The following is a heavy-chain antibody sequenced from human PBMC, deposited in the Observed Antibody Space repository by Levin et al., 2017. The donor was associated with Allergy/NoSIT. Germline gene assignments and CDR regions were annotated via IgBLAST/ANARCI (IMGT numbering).Heavy chain of an antibody. V-gene: IGHV3-30-3*01. CDR2: ISYDGSNK. CDR3: ARGSENRFKYCSSTSCYVYAFDV. J-gene: IGHJ3*01. CDR1: GFTFSSYA. D-gene: IGHD2-2*01. Sequence: GGSLRLSCAASGFTFSSYAMHWVRQAPGKGLEWVAVISYDGSNKYYADSVKGRFTISRDNSKNTLYLQMNSLRAEDTAVYYCARGSENRFKYCSSTSCYVYAFDVWGQGTMVTVSS.